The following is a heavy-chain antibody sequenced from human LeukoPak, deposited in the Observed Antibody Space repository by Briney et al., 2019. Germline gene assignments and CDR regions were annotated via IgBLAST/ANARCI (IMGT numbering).Heavy chain of an antibody. V-gene: IGHV3-53*01. CDR3: ASPKSLDY. Sequence: GGSLRLSCAASGFTVRSNHMSWVRQAPGKGLEWVSVIYSGGSTYYAASVKGRLTISRDNSKNTRYLQMNILRAEEKAVYYCASPKSLDYWGQGTLVTVSS. CDR1: GFTVRSNH. J-gene: IGHJ4*02. CDR2: IYSGGST.